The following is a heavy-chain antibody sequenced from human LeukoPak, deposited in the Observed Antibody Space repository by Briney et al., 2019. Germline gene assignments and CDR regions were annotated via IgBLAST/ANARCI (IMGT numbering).Heavy chain of an antibody. V-gene: IGHV1-46*01. D-gene: IGHD6-13*01. CDR2: LNHSGGST. J-gene: IGHJ4*02. CDR1: GYTFTSYY. Sequence: AAVKVSCKASGYTFTSYYMHGVRQAPRRGVEWMGILNHSGGSTSYAQKFQGRVTMTRDTTTSTVYMEPSSLRSEATAVYYCARDEGGIATPHFDYWGQGTLVTVSS. CDR3: ARDEGGIATPHFDY.